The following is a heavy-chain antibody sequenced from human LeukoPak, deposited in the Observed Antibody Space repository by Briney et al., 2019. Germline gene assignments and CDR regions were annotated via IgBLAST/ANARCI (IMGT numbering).Heavy chain of an antibody. Sequence: GGSLRLSCEVSDTNFNKLYMSWVRQTPGKGLEWDSSITTGGEYIFYADSVKGRFTIPRDNAKNSLYLQMNSLRAEDTAVYYCARDPNDYGDYVDYWGQGTLVTVSS. CDR1: DTNFNKLY. CDR3: ARDPNDYGDYVDY. J-gene: IGHJ4*02. V-gene: IGHV3-21*04. D-gene: IGHD4-17*01. CDR2: ITTGGEYI.